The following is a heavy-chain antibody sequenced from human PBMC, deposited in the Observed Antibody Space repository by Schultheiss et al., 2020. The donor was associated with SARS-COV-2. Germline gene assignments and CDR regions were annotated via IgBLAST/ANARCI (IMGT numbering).Heavy chain of an antibody. J-gene: IGHJ4*02. D-gene: IGHD5-18*01. V-gene: IGHV3-23*01. CDR2: INNGDGDT. Sequence: GGSLRLSCTVSCGSISSSSYYWGWIRQPPGKGLEWVSTINNGDGDTYYPDSVKGRFTISRDNSKNTLYLQMNSLRGEDTAVYYCATQGAAKGGWGQGTLVTVSS. CDR3: ATQGAAKGG. CDR1: CGSISSSSYY.